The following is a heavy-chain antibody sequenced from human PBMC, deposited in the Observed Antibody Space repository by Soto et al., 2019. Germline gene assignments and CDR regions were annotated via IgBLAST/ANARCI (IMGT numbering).Heavy chain of an antibody. J-gene: IGHJ6*02. Sequence: EVQLLESGGGLVQPGGSLRLSCAASGFTFSNYAMNWVRQAPGKGLEWVSALIGSGASTYYADSVKGRFTISRDNSKNTLYLQMNSLRSEDTAVYYCARDGGYDYFYSMDVWGQGTTVTVSS. CDR3: ARDGGYDYFYSMDV. D-gene: IGHD2-15*01. V-gene: IGHV3-23*01. CDR1: GFTFSNYA. CDR2: LIGSGAST.